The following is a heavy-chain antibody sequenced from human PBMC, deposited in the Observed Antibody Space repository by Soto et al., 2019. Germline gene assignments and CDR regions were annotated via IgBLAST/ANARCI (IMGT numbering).Heavy chain of an antibody. CDR2: ISYDGSNK. D-gene: IGHD5-12*01. V-gene: IGHV3-30*18. CDR1: GFTFSSYG. Sequence: ESGGGVVQPGRSLRLSCAASGFTFSSYGMHWVRQAPGKGLEWVAVISYDGSNKYYADSVKGRFTISRDNSKNTLYLQMNSLRAEDTAVYYCANLVLGLGGYAGDYWGQGTLVTVSS. CDR3: ANLVLGLGGYAGDY. J-gene: IGHJ4*02.